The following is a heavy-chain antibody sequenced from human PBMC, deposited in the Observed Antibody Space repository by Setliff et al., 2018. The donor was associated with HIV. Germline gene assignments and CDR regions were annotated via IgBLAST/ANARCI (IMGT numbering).Heavy chain of an antibody. V-gene: IGHV4-39*01. D-gene: IGHD3-16*02. Sequence: SETLSLTCTVSGGSSSSSSFYWGWIRQPPGKGMEWIGNIYRSGSTYYNPPLRSRVTISVDTSKNQFYLNLNSVTDADTALYYCARHKDSDYVWGSYRPDGFDIWGQGPTVTVSS. CDR3: ARHKDSDYVWGSYRPDGFDI. CDR1: GGSSSSSSFY. CDR2: IYRSGST. J-gene: IGHJ3*02.